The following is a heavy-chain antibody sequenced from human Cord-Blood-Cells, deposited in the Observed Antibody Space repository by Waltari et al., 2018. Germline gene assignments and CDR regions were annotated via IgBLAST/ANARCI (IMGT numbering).Heavy chain of an antibody. Sequence: EVQLVESGGGLIQPGGSLRLSCAASGFTVSSNYMSWVRQAPGRGLEWVSVIYSGGSTYYADSVKGRFTISRDNSKNTLYLQMNSLRAEDTAVYYCARAGGYCSGGSCLSAYQHWGQGTLVTVSS. J-gene: IGHJ1*01. CDR1: GFTVSSNY. D-gene: IGHD2-15*01. CDR3: ARAGGYCSGGSCLSAYQH. V-gene: IGHV3-53*01. CDR2: IYSGGST.